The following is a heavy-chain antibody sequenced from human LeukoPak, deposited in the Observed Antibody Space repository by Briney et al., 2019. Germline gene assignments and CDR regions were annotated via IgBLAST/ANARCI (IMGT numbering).Heavy chain of an antibody. Sequence: GGSLRLSCTASGFTFGDYAMSWVRQAPGKGLESVGFIRSKAYGGTTEYAASVKGRFTISRDDSKSIAYLQMNSLKTEDTAVYYCTREQERLRVNYFDYWGQGTLVTVSS. CDR1: GFTFGDYA. D-gene: IGHD5-12*01. V-gene: IGHV3-49*04. CDR3: TREQERLRVNYFDY. J-gene: IGHJ4*02. CDR2: IRSKAYGGTT.